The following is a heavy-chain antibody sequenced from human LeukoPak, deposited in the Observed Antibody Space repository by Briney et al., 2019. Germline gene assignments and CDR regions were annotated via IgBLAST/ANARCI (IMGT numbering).Heavy chain of an antibody. D-gene: IGHD3-22*01. CDR2: IYYSGST. CDR3: ARDRDPPYYDSSGSHFDY. V-gene: IGHV4-39*07. Sequence: SETLSLTCTVSGGSISSSSYYWGWIRQPPGTGLEWIGSIYYSGSTYYNPSLKSRVTISVDTSKNQFSLKLSSVTAADTAVYYCARDRDPPYYDSSGSHFDYWGQGTLVTVSS. J-gene: IGHJ4*02. CDR1: GGSISSSSYY.